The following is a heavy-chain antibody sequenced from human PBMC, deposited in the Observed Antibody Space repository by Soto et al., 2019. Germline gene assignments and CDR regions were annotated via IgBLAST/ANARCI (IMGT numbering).Heavy chain of an antibody. CDR1: GFTFSSYA. V-gene: IGHV3-23*01. J-gene: IGHJ4*02. D-gene: IGHD1-26*01. Sequence: EVQLLESGGGVVQPGGSLRLSCAASGFTFSSYAMSWVHQAPGKGLEWVSAISGSGGSTYYADSVKGRFTISRDKSKNTMYLQMKSMGAEDTAGYYCSKVDLISNRVGYWGQGTLVTVSS. CDR2: ISGSGGST. CDR3: SKVDLISNRVGY.